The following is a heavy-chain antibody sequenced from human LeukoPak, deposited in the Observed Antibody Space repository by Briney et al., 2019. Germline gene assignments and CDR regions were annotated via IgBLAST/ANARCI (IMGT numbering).Heavy chain of an antibody. D-gene: IGHD2-15*01. V-gene: IGHV3-23*01. CDR2: ISGSGGST. Sequence: PGGPLRLSCAASGFTFSSYAMSWVRQAPGKGLEWVSAISGSGGSTYYADSVKGRFTISRDNSKNTLYLQMNSLRAEDTAVYYCAKDGIVVVVAATGAFDIWGQGTMVTVSS. J-gene: IGHJ3*02. CDR1: GFTFSSYA. CDR3: AKDGIVVVVAATGAFDI.